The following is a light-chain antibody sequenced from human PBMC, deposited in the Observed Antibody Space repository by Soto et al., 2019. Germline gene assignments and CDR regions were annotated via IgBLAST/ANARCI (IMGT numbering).Light chain of an antibody. CDR1: RSVLYSSNNKNY. CDR2: WAS. J-gene: IGKJ1*01. Sequence: DIVMTQSPDSLAVSLGERATINCKSSRSVLYSSNNKNYLAWYQQKPGQPPKLLIYWASTRESGVPDRFSGSGSGTDFTLPISSLQAEDVAVYYFQQYYSTPPPFGQGTKVEIK. V-gene: IGKV4-1*01. CDR3: QQYYSTPPP.